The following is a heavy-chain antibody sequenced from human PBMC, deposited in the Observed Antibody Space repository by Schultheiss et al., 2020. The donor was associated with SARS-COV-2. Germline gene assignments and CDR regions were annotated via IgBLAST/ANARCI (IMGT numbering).Heavy chain of an antibody. D-gene: IGHD6-19*01. CDR2: ISSSSSYI. CDR3: AKDGTVGQWLPVAPDY. CDR1: GFTFSSYD. V-gene: IGHV3-21*01. J-gene: IGHJ4*02. Sequence: GGSLRLSCAASGFTFSSYDMHWVRQAPGKGLEWVSSISSSSSYIYYADSVKGRFTISRDNSKNTLYLQMNSLRAEDTAVYYCAKDGTVGQWLPVAPDYWGQGTLVTVSS.